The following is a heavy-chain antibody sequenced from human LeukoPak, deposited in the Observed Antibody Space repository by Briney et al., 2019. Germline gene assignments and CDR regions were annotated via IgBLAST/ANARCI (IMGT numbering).Heavy chain of an antibody. CDR2: IYTSGST. CDR1: GNSFGDYY. Sequence: SETLSLTCTVSGNSFGDYYWSWIRQPAGKGLEWIGRIYTSGSTTYNPSLKSRVTMSVDTSKSQFSLNLMSVTAADTAVYYCTRGNVMKSSSVRVRGAPMDVWGKGTTVTVSS. D-gene: IGHD6-6*01. V-gene: IGHV4-4*07. CDR3: TRGNVMKSSSVRVRGAPMDV. J-gene: IGHJ6*03.